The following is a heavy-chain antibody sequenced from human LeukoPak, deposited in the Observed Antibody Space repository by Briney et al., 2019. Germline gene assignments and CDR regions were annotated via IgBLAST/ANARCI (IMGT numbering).Heavy chain of an antibody. Sequence: SETLSLTCTVSGGSISSRSYYWGWIRQPPGKGLEWIGSIHYSGTTYYNPSLDSRVTILVDTSKNQFSLKLSSVTAADTAVYYCARAGFTRGIDYWGQGTLVTVSS. CDR3: ARAGFTRGIDY. CDR1: GGSISSRSYY. D-gene: IGHD3-16*01. CDR2: IHYSGTT. J-gene: IGHJ4*02. V-gene: IGHV4-39*07.